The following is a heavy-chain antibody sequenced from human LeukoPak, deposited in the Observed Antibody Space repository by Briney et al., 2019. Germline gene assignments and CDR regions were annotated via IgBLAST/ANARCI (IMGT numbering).Heavy chain of an antibody. J-gene: IGHJ4*02. CDR1: GGSISSSSHY. D-gene: IGHD3-3*01. CDR2: IYYSGST. V-gene: IGHV4-39*01. CDR3: AGGRERRFLEWLLGFYFDF. Sequence: SETLSLTCTVSGGSISSSSHYWGWIRQPPGKGLEWIGSIYYSGSTNYNPSLKSRVTISVDTSRNQFSLKLSSVTAADTAVYYCAGGRERRFLEWLLGFYFDFWGQGTLVTVSS.